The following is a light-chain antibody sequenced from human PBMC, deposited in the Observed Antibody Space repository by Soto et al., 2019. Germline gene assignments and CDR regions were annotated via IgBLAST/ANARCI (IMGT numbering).Light chain of an antibody. J-gene: IGLJ2*01. CDR3: YSAADNNLMV. V-gene: IGLV3-27*01. Sequence: SYELTQPSSVSVSPGQTASITCSGDVLAKKYARWFQQKPGQAPVLVIYKDSERPSGIPERFSGSSSGTTVTLTISGAQVEDEADYYCYSAADNNLMVFGGGTKLTVL. CDR2: KDS. CDR1: VLAKKY.